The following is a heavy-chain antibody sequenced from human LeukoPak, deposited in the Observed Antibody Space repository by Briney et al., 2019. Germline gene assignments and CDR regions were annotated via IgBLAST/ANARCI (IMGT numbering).Heavy chain of an antibody. CDR3: ARGSKLLWY. D-gene: IGHD3-10*01. CDR1: GGSFSGYC. CDR2: INHSGST. Sequence: SETLSLTCAVYGGSFSGYCWSWIRQPPGKGLEWIGEINHSGSTNYNPSLKSRVTISVDTSKNQFSLKLSSVTAADTAVYYCARGSKLLWYWGQGTLVTVSS. V-gene: IGHV4-34*01. J-gene: IGHJ4*02.